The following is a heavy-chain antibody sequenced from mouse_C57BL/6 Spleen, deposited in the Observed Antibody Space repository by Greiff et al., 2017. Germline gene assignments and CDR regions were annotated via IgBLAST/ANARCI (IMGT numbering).Heavy chain of an antibody. Sequence: EVQLQQSVAELVRPGASVKLSCTASGFNIKNTYMHWVKQRPEQGLEWIGRIDPANGNTKYAPKFQGKATITADTSSNTAYLPLSSLTSEDTAIYYCASGRVYYGSSYDFDYWGQGTTLTVSS. J-gene: IGHJ2*01. V-gene: IGHV14-3*01. CDR3: ASGRVYYGSSYDFDY. CDR1: GFNIKNTY. CDR2: IDPANGNT. D-gene: IGHD1-1*01.